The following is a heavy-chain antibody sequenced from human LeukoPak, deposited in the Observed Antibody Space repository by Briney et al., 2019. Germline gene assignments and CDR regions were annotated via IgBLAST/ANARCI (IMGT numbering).Heavy chain of an antibody. CDR1: GYTFTSYA. D-gene: IGHD3-10*01. CDR2: INAGNGNT. V-gene: IGHV1-3*01. J-gene: IGHJ4*02. Sequence: ASVKVSCKASGYTFTSYAMRWVRQAPGQRLEWMGWINAGNGNTKYSQKFQGRVTITRDTSASTAYMELSSLRSEDTAVYYCASNMVRGVTSPDYWGQGTLVTVSS. CDR3: ASNMVRGVTSPDY.